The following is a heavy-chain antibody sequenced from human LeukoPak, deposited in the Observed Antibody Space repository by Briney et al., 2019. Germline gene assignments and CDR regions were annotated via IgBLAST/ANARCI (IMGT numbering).Heavy chain of an antibody. Sequence: SETLSLTCTVSGGSISSYYWSWIRQPPGKGLEWIGYIYYSGSTNYNPSLKSRVTISVDTSKNQFSLKLSSVTAADTAVYYCARADTAKLNYYYYYMDVWGKGTTVTVSS. CDR1: GGSISSYY. CDR3: ARADTAKLNYYYYYMDV. D-gene: IGHD5-18*01. J-gene: IGHJ6*03. V-gene: IGHV4-59*01. CDR2: IYYSGST.